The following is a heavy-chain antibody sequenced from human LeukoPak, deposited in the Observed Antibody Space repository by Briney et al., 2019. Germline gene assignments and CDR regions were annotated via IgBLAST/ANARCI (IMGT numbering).Heavy chain of an antibody. CDR1: GGTFSSYA. CDR2: IILIFGTA. V-gene: IGHV1-69*05. Sequence: SVKVSCKASGGTFSSYAISWVRQAPGQGLEWMGGIILIFGTANYAQKFQGRVTITTDKSTSTAYMELSSLRSEDTAVYYCAPYYYDSSGVPNWFDPWGQGTLVTVSS. J-gene: IGHJ5*02. CDR3: APYYYDSSGVPNWFDP. D-gene: IGHD3-22*01.